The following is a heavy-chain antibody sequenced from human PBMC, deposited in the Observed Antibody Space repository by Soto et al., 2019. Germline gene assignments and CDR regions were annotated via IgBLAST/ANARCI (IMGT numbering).Heavy chain of an antibody. Sequence: QVQLVQSGAEVKKPGASVKVSCKASGYTFTGYYMHWVRQAPGQGLEWMGWINPNSGGTNYAQKFQGWVTMTRDTYISTAYMELSRLRSDDTAVYYCAREGYYYDSSGYLNWFDPWGQGTLVTVSS. CDR2: INPNSGGT. CDR1: GYTFTGYY. D-gene: IGHD3-22*01. V-gene: IGHV1-2*04. J-gene: IGHJ5*02. CDR3: AREGYYYDSSGYLNWFDP.